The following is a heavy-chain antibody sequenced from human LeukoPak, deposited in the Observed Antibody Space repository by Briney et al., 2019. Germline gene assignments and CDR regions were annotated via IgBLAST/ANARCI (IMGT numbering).Heavy chain of an antibody. D-gene: IGHD3-10*01. CDR2: ISYDGSNK. Sequence: PGGSLRLSCAASGFTFSSYAMHWVRQAPGKGLEWVAVISYDGSNKYYADSVKGRFTISRDNSKNTLYLQMNSLRAEDTAVYYCARDRGGASLYWGQGTLVTVSS. CDR1: GFTFSSYA. J-gene: IGHJ4*02. V-gene: IGHV3-30-3*01. CDR3: ARDRGGASLY.